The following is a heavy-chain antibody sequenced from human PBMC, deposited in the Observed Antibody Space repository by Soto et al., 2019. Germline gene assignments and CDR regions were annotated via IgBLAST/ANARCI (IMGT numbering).Heavy chain of an antibody. CDR2: ISYDGSNK. CDR3: ATDSSSSAPDFDY. CDR1: GFTFSGYA. V-gene: IGHV3-30-3*01. D-gene: IGHD6-6*01. Sequence: GSLRVSRAAPGFTFSGYAMHWVRQAPGKGLEWVAVISYDGSNKYYADSVKVRFTISRDNSKNTLYLQMNSLRAEDTAVYYCATDSSSSAPDFDYWGQGTMGTVS. J-gene: IGHJ4*02.